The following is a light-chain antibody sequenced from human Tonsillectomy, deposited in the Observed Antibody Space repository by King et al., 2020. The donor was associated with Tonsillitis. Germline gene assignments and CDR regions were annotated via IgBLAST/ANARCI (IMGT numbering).Light chain of an antibody. J-gene: IGKJ1*01. CDR3: QQYESYWT. Sequence: SGVPSRFSRRGPGTEFTLTISSLQPDDFATYYCQQYESYWTFGQGTKVEI. V-gene: IGKV1-5*01.